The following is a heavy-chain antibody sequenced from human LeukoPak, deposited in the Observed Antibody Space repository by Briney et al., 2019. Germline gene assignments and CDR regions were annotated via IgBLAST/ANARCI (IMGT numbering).Heavy chain of an antibody. D-gene: IGHD5-24*01. Sequence: GRSLRLSCAASGFTFSSYGMHWVRQAPAKGLEWVAVIWYDGSNKYYADSVKGRYTISRDNAKNSLYLQMNSLRAEHKAVSWCERSKYVYNLGDWGKGTMVTVSS. CDR2: IWYDGSNK. V-gene: IGHV3-33*01. CDR1: GFTFSSYG. CDR3: ERSKYVYNLGD. J-gene: IGHJ6*04.